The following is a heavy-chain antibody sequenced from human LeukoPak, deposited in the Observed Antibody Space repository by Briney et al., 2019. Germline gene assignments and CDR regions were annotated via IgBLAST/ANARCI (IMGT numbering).Heavy chain of an antibody. CDR3: ARGLRTSGYEPEYYYGMDV. J-gene: IGHJ6*02. V-gene: IGHV3-30*04. CDR2: ISYYGSNK. CDR1: GFTFSSYA. Sequence: GGSLRLSCAASGFTFSSYAMHWVRQAPGKGLEWVAVISYYGSNKYYADSVKGRFTISRDNSKNTLYLQMNSLRAEDTAAYYCARGLRTSGYEPEYYYGMDVWGQGTTVTVSS. D-gene: IGHD5-12*01.